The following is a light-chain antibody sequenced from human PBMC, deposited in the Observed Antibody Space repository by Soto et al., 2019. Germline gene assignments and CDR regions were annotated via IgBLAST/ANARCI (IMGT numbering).Light chain of an antibody. Sequence: QSVLTQPPSVSGAPGQRVTISCTGSSSNIGAGYDLHWYQRLPGTAPKLLIYGNSNRPSGVPDRFSGSKSGTSASLAITGLQAEDEADYYCQSYDSSLSGYVFGTGTKLTVL. CDR3: QSYDSSLSGYV. V-gene: IGLV1-40*01. CDR2: GNS. J-gene: IGLJ1*01. CDR1: SSNIGAGYD.